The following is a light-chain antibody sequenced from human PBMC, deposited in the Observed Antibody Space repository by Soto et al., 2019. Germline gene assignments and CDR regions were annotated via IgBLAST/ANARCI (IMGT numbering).Light chain of an antibody. J-gene: IGKJ1*01. CDR1: QSVSSY. CDR3: QERSDWPWK. V-gene: IGKV3-11*01. CDR2: AAS. Sequence: EIGLTQSPATLSLSPGEIATLSCSASQSVSSYLAWYQQKPGQAPRLLMYAASNRATGIPARFSGAGSGTDCTLTISSLEPEDWAVYYCQERSDWPWKFGKGTKVEI.